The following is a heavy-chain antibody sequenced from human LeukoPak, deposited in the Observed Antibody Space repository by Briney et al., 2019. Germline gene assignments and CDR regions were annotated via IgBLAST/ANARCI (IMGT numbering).Heavy chain of an antibody. D-gene: IGHD3-10*01. CDR3: ARVRGTPLRGDL. V-gene: IGHV4-34*01. CDR2: INHRGST. J-gene: IGHJ2*01. CDR1: GGSFSGYY. Sequence: SETLSLTCAVYGGSFSGYYWSWIRQPPGKGLEWIGEINHRGSTNYNPSLKSRVTISVDTSKNQFSLKLSSVTAADTAVYYCARVRGTPLRGDLWGRGTLVTVSS.